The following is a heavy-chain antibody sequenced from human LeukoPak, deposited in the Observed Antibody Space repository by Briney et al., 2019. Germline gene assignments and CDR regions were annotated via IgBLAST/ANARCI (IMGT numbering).Heavy chain of an antibody. CDR2: IYPGDSDT. D-gene: IGHD2-2*01. CDR1: GYSFTSYW. CDR3: ARRRIVVVPAANLGDYYYYYYMDV. V-gene: IGHV5-51*01. J-gene: IGHJ6*03. Sequence: AGESLKISCKGSGYSFTSYWIGCVRQMPGKGLEWMGIIYPGDSDTSYSPSFQGQVTISADKSISTAYLQWSSLKASDTAMYYCARRRIVVVPAANLGDYYYYYYMDVWGKGTTVTVSS.